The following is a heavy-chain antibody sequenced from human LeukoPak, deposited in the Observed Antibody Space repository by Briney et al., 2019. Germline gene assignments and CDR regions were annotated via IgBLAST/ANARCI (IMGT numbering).Heavy chain of an antibody. V-gene: IGHV1-8*01. CDR2: MNPNSGNT. Sequence: GASVKVSCKASGYTFTSYDINWVRQATGQGLEWMGWMNPNSGNTGYAQKFQGRVTMTRNTSISTAYMELSNLRSEDTAVYYCARAPDFWSGEYYYYYYMDVWGKGTTVTVSS. J-gene: IGHJ6*03. CDR3: ARAPDFWSGEYYYYYYMDV. CDR1: GYTFTSYD. D-gene: IGHD3-3*01.